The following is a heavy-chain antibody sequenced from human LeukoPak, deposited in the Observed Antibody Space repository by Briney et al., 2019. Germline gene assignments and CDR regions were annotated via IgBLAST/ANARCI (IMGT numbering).Heavy chain of an antibody. D-gene: IGHD3-9*01. CDR3: ARAYLRYFDWERPTGGASYYFDY. V-gene: IGHV3-23*01. J-gene: IGHJ4*02. Sequence: PGGSLRLSCAASGFTFSSYAMSWVRQAPGKGLEWVSAISGSGGSTYYADSVKGRFTISRDNAKNSLYLQMNSLRAEDTAVYYCARAYLRYFDWERPTGGASYYFDYWGQGTLVTVSS. CDR2: ISGSGGST. CDR1: GFTFSSYA.